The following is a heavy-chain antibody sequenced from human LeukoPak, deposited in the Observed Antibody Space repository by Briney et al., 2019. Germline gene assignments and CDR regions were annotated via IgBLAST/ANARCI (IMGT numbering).Heavy chain of an antibody. CDR1: GFTFSSYG. D-gene: IGHD6-13*01. V-gene: IGHV3-30*18. CDR2: ISYDGSNK. Sequence: GWSLRLSCAASGFTFSSYGMHWVRQAPGKGLEGVAVISYDGSNKYFADSVKGRFTISRDNSKNTLYLQMNSLRAEDTAVYYCAKPPTYSSSWYPFDYWGQGTLVTVSS. CDR3: AKPPTYSSSWYPFDY. J-gene: IGHJ4*02.